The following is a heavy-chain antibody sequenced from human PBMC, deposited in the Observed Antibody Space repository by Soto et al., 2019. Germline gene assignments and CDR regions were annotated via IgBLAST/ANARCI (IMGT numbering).Heavy chain of an antibody. D-gene: IGHD5-18*01. J-gene: IGHJ4*02. CDR2: IYYSGST. Sequence: SETLSLTCTVSGGSISSGGYYWSWIRQHPGKGLEWIGYIYYSGSTYYNPSLKSRVTISVDTSKNQFSLKLSSVTAADTAVYYCARDRSSRYSYGYFDYWGQGTLVTVS. CDR1: GGSISSGGYY. CDR3: ARDRSSRYSYGYFDY. V-gene: IGHV4-31*03.